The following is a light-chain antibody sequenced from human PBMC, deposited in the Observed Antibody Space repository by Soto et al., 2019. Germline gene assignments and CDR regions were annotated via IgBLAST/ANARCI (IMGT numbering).Light chain of an antibody. CDR2: EVS. J-gene: IGLJ3*02. V-gene: IGLV2-14*01. Sequence: QSALTQPASVSGSPGQSITISCTGTSSDVGGYNYVSWYQQHPGRAPKLMIFEVSNRPSGVSNRFSGSKSGNTASLTISGLQADDEADYYCSSYTSSSTQVLGGGTKLTVL. CDR3: SSYTSSSTQV. CDR1: SSDVGGYNY.